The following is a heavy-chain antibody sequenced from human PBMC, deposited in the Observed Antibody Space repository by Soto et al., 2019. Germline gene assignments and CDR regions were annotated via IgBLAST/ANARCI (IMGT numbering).Heavy chain of an antibody. CDR3: VRGGYSSSWERLDP. D-gene: IGHD4-4*01. CDR1: GSSFPNYP. Sequence: PGGSVRLSCAASGSSFPNYPMHWVRQTPDKGLEWLAVISHDGVTKNSADSVKGRFSISRDNSRNRLYLDMNSLRTEDTAMYYCVRGGYSSSWERLDPWGQGTLVTVSS. J-gene: IGHJ5*02. V-gene: IGHV3-30-3*01. CDR2: ISHDGVTK.